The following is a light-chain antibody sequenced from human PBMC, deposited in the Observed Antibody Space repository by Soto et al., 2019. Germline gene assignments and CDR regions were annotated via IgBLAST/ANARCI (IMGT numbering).Light chain of an antibody. CDR2: DVT. Sequence: QSSLPPPRSLSGSPGQSVTISCTGTSSDVGGYNYVSWYQQHPGKAPKLMIYDVTKRPSGVPDRFSGSKSGNTASLTISGLQAEDEADYYCCSYAGSYTFDVFGTGTKVTVL. V-gene: IGLV2-11*01. CDR3: CSYAGSYTFDV. CDR1: SSDVGGYNY. J-gene: IGLJ1*01.